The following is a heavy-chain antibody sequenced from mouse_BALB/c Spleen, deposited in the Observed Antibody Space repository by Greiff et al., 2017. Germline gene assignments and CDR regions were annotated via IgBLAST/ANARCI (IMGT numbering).Heavy chain of an antibody. V-gene: IGHV5-17*02. D-gene: IGHD1-1*01. CDR2: ISSGSSTI. J-gene: IGHJ4*01. Sequence: EVHLVESGGGLVQPGGSRKLSCAASGFTFSSFGMHWVRQAPEKGLEWVAYISSGSSTIYYADTVKGRFTISRDNPKNTLFLQMTSLRSEDTAMYNCARYYYGSSYNYAMDYWGRGTSVTVSS. CDR3: ARYYYGSSYNYAMDY. CDR1: GFTFSSFG.